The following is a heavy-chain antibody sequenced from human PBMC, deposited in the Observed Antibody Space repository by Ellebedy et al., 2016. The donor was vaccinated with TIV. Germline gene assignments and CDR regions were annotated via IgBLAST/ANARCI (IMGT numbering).Heavy chain of an antibody. D-gene: IGHD6-6*01. CDR3: ARVCCSSAICLDD. J-gene: IGHJ4*02. Sequence: PVKGRLTTARDNANNSLYLQMSSLRAEDTAVYFCARVCCSSAICLDDWGQGTLVTVSS. V-gene: IGHV3-21*01.